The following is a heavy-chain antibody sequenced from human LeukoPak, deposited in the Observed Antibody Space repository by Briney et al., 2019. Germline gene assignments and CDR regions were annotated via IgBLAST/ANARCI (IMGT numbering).Heavy chain of an antibody. CDR2: INHSGST. J-gene: IGHJ6*03. CDR3: ARVVGYSGYYYYYMDV. V-gene: IGHV4-34*01. CDR1: GGSFSGYY. Sequence: SETLSLTCAVYGGSFSGYYWSWIRQPPRKGLEWIGEINHSGSTNYTPSLKSRVTISVDTSKNQFSPKLSSVTAADTAVYYCARVVGYSGYYYYYMDVWGKGTTVTVSS. D-gene: IGHD3-10*01.